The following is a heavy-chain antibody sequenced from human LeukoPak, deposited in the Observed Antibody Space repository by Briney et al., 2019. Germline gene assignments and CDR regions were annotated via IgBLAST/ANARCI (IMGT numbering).Heavy chain of an antibody. V-gene: IGHV4-34*01. J-gene: IGHJ4*02. CDR2: INHSGNT. Sequence: LETLSLTCAVYGGSFRGYYWSWIRQPPGKGLEWIGEINHSGNTNYNPSLKGRVTISVDTSKNQFSLKLSSVTAADTAVYYCARENYGSGFDYWGQGTLVTVSS. D-gene: IGHD3-10*01. CDR1: GGSFRGYY. CDR3: ARENYGSGFDY.